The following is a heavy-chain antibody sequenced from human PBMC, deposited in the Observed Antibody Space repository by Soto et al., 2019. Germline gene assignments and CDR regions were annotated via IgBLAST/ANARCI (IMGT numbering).Heavy chain of an antibody. V-gene: IGHV3-33*01. J-gene: IGHJ6*02. D-gene: IGHD3-3*01. CDR2: IWYDGSNK. CDR1: GFTFISYG. Sequence: GGSLRLSCAASGFTFISYGMHWVRQAPGKGLEWVAVIWYDGSNKYYADSVKGRFTISRDNSKNTLYLQMNSPRAEDTAVYYCARGFLEWSSYYYYGMDVWGQGTTVTVSS. CDR3: ARGFLEWSSYYYYGMDV.